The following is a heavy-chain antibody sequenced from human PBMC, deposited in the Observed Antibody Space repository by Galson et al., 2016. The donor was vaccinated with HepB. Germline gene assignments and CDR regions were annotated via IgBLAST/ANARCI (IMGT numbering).Heavy chain of an antibody. CDR1: GGTFSRYG. V-gene: IGHV1-69*04. J-gene: IGHJ6*02. D-gene: IGHD1-1*01. CDR2: IIPMLDVA. CDR3: ARDLGVGVSPWYGSVTYFNFPTPTPPKKYNNHGLDV. Sequence: SVKVSCKASGGTFSRYGVSWVRQAPGQGLQWMGRIIPMLDVADYAQNLKGPFTISADTSTGTVYLELHSLTSDDTAVYYCARDLGVGVSPWYGSVTYFNFPTPTPPKKYNNHGLDVWGQGTTVTVSS.